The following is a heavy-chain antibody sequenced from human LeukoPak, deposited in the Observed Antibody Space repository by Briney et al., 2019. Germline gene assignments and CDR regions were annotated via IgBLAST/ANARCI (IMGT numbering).Heavy chain of an antibody. CDR2: MNPNSGNT. D-gene: IGHD2-2*01. V-gene: IGHV1-8*03. CDR1: GYTFTSYD. CDR3: AIFYAGDAFRYCSSTSCYRPDY. J-gene: IGHJ4*02. Sequence: ASVKVSCKASGYTFTSYDINWVRQATGQGLEWMGWMNPNSGNTGYAQKFQGRVTITRNTSISTAYMELSSLRSEDTAVYYCAIFYAGDAFRYCSSTSCYRPDYWGQGTLVTVSS.